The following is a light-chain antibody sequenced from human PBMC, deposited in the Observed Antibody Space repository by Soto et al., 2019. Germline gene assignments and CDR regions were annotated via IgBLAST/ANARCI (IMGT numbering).Light chain of an antibody. CDR3: QQDNNGPAWT. Sequence: EIVMTQSPATLSVSPGERATLSCRASQSVSSNLAWYQQKPGQAPRLLIYGASTRATGIPAKFSGSGSGKDFTPTISSVQSEDFAVYYCQQDNNGPAWTFGQGNKMEIK. V-gene: IGKV3D-15*01. J-gene: IGKJ2*02. CDR1: QSVSSN. CDR2: GAS.